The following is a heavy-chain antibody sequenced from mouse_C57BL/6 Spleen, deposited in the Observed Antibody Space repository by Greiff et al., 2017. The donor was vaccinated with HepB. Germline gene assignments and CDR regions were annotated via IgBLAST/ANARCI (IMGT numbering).Heavy chain of an antibody. J-gene: IGHJ4*01. Sequence: VKLVESGAELVRPGASVTLSCKASGYTFTDYEMHWVKQTPVHGLEWIGAIDPETGGTAYNQKFKGKAILTADKSSSTAYMELRSLTSEDSAVYYCTRRDYSNPDAMDYWGQGTSVTVSS. V-gene: IGHV1-15*01. CDR1: GYTFTDYE. CDR2: IDPETGGT. D-gene: IGHD2-5*01. CDR3: TRRDYSNPDAMDY.